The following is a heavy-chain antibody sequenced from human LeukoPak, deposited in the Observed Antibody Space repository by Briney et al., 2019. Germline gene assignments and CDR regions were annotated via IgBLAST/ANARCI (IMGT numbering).Heavy chain of an antibody. Sequence: ASVKVSCKASGYTFTSYGISWVRQAPGQGLEWMGWISAYNGNTNYAQKLQGRVTMTTDTSASTAFMELSSLRSEDTAVYYCATEGYSSGWYFDYWGQGTLVTVSS. CDR2: ISAYNGNT. CDR1: GYTFTSYG. CDR3: ATEGYSSGWYFDY. J-gene: IGHJ4*02. V-gene: IGHV1-18*01. D-gene: IGHD6-19*01.